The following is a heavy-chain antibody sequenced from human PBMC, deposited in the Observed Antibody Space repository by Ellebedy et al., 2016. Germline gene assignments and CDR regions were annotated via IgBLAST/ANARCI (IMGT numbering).Heavy chain of an antibody. V-gene: IGHV5-51*01. J-gene: IGHJ3*02. Sequence: GGSLRLSCQGSGYTFSSHWLAWVRQMPGKGLEWMGMIYPGDSDARYSPSFQGQVTISDDKSINTAYLQWSSLEASDTSVYYCARYDKGTTNWYKEGSPLDIWGQGTMITVSA. CDR1: GYTFSSHW. D-gene: IGHD1/OR15-1a*01. CDR2: IYPGDSDA. CDR3: ARYDKGTTNWYKEGSPLDI.